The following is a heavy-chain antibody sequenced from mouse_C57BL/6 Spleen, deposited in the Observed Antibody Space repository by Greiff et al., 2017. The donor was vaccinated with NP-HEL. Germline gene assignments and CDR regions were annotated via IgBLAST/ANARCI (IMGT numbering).Heavy chain of an antibody. V-gene: IGHV5-4*01. D-gene: IGHD1-1*01. J-gene: IGHJ2*01. CDR1: GFTFSSYA. CDR2: ISDGGSYT. Sequence: EVQLVESGGGLVKPGGSLKLSCAASGFTFSSYAMSWVRQTPEKRLEWVATISDGGSYTYYPDNVKGRFTISRDNAKNNLYLQMSHLKSEDTAMYYCARDPGSSYFDYRGKGTTLTVSS. CDR3: ARDPGSSYFDY.